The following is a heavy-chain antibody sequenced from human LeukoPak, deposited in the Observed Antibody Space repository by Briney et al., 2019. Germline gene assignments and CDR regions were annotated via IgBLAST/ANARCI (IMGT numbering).Heavy chain of an antibody. D-gene: IGHD1-1*01. CDR2: IYYSGST. CDR1: GGSVSSGSYY. Sequence: PSETLSLTYTVSGGSVSSGSYYWSWIRQPPGKGLEWIGYIYYSGSTNYNPSLKSRVTISVDTSKNQFSLKLSSVTAADTAVCYCARDTGGGWNVDWGQGTLVTVSS. V-gene: IGHV4-61*01. J-gene: IGHJ4*02. CDR3: ARDTGGGWNVD.